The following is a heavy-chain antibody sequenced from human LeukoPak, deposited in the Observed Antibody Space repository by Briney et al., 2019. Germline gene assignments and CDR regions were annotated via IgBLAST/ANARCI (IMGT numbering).Heavy chain of an antibody. D-gene: IGHD3-16*01. V-gene: IGHV4-31*03. CDR1: GGPISSGGYY. CDR3: ATFDTEEAFDI. Sequence: KPSETLSLTCTVSGGPISSGGYYWSWIRQHPGKGLEWIGYIYYSGSTYYNPSLKSRVTISVDTSKNQFSLTLSSVTAADTAVYYCATFDTEEAFDIWGQGTMVTVSS. CDR2: IYYSGST. J-gene: IGHJ3*02.